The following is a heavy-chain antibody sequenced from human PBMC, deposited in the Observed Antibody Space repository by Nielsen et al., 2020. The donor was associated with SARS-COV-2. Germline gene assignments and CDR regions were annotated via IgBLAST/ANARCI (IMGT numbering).Heavy chain of an antibody. Sequence: GGYLRLSCAASGFTVSSNYMSWVRQAPGKGLEWVSVIYSGGSTYYADSVKGRFTISRDNSKNTLYLQMNSLRAEDTAVYYCAKSKGYSYGTDYWGQGTLVTVSS. D-gene: IGHD5-18*01. CDR2: IYSGGST. CDR3: AKSKGYSYGTDY. J-gene: IGHJ4*02. V-gene: IGHV3-53*01. CDR1: GFTVSSNY.